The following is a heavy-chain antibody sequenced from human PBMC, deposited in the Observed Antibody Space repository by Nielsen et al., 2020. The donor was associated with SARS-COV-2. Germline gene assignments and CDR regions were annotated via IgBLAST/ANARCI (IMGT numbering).Heavy chain of an antibody. J-gene: IGHJ4*02. Sequence: GESLKISCAASGFPFDNYAMHWVRRVPGKGLVWVSRINSDGSSTSYADSVKGRFTISRDNAKNTLYLQMNSLRAEDTALYYCAKLGELGYWGQGTLVTVSS. CDR3: AKLGELGY. CDR2: INSDGSST. D-gene: IGHD3-16*01. V-gene: IGHV3-74*01. CDR1: GFPFDNYA.